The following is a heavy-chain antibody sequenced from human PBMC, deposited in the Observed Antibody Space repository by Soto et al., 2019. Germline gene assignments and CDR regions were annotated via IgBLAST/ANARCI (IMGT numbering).Heavy chain of an antibody. J-gene: IGHJ4*02. CDR1: GFTFSSYA. Sequence: GGSLRLSCAASGFTFSSYAMSWVRQAPGKGLEWVSAISGSGGSTYYADSGKGRFTISRDNSKNTLYLQMNSLRAEDTAVYYCATNIVNYDILTGLPGDYWGQGTLVTVSS. D-gene: IGHD3-9*01. CDR3: ATNIVNYDILTGLPGDY. CDR2: ISGSGGST. V-gene: IGHV3-23*01.